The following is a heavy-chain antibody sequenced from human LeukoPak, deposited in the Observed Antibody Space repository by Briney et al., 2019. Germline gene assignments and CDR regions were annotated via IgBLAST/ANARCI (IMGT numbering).Heavy chain of an antibody. J-gene: IGHJ4*02. D-gene: IGHD5-18*01. Sequence: ASVTVSCKASGYTFTSYDINWVRQATGQGLEWMGWMNPNSGNTGYAQKFQGRVTMTRITSISTAYMELSSLRSEDTAVYYCARGGYSYGYITPPDYWGQGTLVTVSS. CDR1: GYTFTSYD. CDR3: ARGGYSYGYITPPDY. CDR2: MNPNSGNT. V-gene: IGHV1-8*01.